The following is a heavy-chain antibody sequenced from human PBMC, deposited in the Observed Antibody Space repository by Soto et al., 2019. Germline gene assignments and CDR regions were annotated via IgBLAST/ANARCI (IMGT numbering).Heavy chain of an antibody. CDR2: IIPIFGTA. CDR1: GGTFSSYA. J-gene: IGHJ6*02. CDR3: ARSSGYYYYYYGMDV. V-gene: IGHV1-69*13. D-gene: IGHD3-22*01. Sequence: SVKVSCKASGGTFSSYAVSWVRQAPGQGLEWMGGIIPIFGTANYAQKFQGRVTITADESTSTAYMELSSLRSEDTAVYYCARSSGYYYYYYGMDVWGQGTTVTVSS.